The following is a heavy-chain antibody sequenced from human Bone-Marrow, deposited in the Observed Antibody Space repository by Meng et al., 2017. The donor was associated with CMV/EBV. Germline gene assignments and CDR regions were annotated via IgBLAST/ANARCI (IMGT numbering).Heavy chain of an antibody. J-gene: IGHJ4*02. CDR3: ARGKFLEWFNIPHIAD. CDR2: ISYDGSNK. Sequence: GGSLRLSCAASGFTFSSYAMHWVRQAPGKGLEWVAVISYDGSNKYYADSVKGRFTIYRDNSKNTLYLQMNSLRAEDTAVYYCARGKFLEWFNIPHIADWGQGKRVNGAS. V-gene: IGHV3-30-3*01. CDR1: GFTFSSYA. D-gene: IGHD3-3*01.